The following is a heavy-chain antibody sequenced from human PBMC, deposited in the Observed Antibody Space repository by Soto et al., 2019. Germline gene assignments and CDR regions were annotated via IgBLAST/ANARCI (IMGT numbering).Heavy chain of an antibody. V-gene: IGHV1-24*01. J-gene: IGHJ4*02. D-gene: IGHD3-16*02. Sequence: ASVKVSCKVSGYTLTELSMHWVRQAPGKGLEWMGGFDPEDGETIYAQKFQGRVTMTEDTSTDTAYMELSSLRSEDTAVYYCATVAPSRSSYTPFDYWGQGTLVTVSS. CDR1: GYTLTELS. CDR3: ATVAPSRSSYTPFDY. CDR2: FDPEDGET.